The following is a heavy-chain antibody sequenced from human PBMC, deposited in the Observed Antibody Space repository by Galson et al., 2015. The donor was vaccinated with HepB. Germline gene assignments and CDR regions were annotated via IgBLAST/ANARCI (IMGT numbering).Heavy chain of an antibody. CDR3: ARDVDWALDY. V-gene: IGHV1-18*01. J-gene: IGHJ4*02. CDR1: GYTFNKYG. Sequence: SVKVSCKASGYTFNKYGISWVRQAPGQGLEWMGWISTKRGNTKHAQNFQGRVTMTTQTSTNTAYMETRSLRSADTAVYYCARDVDWALDYWGQGTLVTVSS. D-gene: IGHD3-9*01. CDR2: ISTKRGNT.